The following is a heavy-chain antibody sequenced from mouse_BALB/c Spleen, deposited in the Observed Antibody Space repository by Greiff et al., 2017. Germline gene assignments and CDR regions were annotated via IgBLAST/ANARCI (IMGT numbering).Heavy chain of an antibody. D-gene: IGHD2-4*01. CDR2: ISSGSSTI. CDR1: GFTFSSFG. Sequence: EVQLVESGGGLVQPGGSRKLSCAASGFTFSSFGMHWVRQAPEKGLEWVAYISSGSSTIYYADTVKGRFTISRDNPKNTLFLQMTSLRSEDTAMYYCAREGPTRITTGVDYWGQGTTLTVSS. V-gene: IGHV5-17*02. J-gene: IGHJ2*01. CDR3: AREGPTRITTGVDY.